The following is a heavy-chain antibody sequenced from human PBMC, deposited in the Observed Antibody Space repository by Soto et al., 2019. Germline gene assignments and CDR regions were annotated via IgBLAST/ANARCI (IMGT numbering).Heavy chain of an antibody. V-gene: IGHV4-30-4*01. J-gene: IGHJ6*04. CDR2: IYYSGDT. Sequence: PSETLSLTCTVSGDPIISGDYYWSWIRQTPGKGLEWIGYIYYSGDTNYNPSLKSRVIISVDTSKNQFSLKLSSVTAADTAVYYCAREGALRDGGNPDYYYTLAGCGKGTTVPGYS. CDR1: GDPIISGDYY. D-gene: IGHD2-15*01. CDR3: AREGALRDGGNPDYYYTLAG.